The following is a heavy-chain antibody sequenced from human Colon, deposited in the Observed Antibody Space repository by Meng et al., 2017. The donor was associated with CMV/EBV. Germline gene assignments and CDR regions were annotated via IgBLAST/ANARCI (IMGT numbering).Heavy chain of an antibody. J-gene: IGHJ6*02. V-gene: IGHV3-19*01. D-gene: IGHD3-9*01. CDR2: VSWNGSRP. CDR1: GFTFSYSD. Sequence: GESLKISCAASGFTFSYSDMNWVRQAPGKGLEWVSGVSWNGSRPHYADSVKGRFTISRDNAENSLYLQMNSLRAEDTAVYYCARCGFDHHYFGMDVWGQGTTVTVSS. CDR3: ARCGFDHHYFGMDV.